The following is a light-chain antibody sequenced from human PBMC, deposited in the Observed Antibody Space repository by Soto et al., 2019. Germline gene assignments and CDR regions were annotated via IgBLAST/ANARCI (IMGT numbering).Light chain of an antibody. CDR3: AAWDDSLEGVV. CDR1: TSNVGNNA. CDR2: FDD. Sequence: QSVLTQPPSVSEAPRQRVTISCSGSTSNVGNNAVSWYKQLPGEAPKLLIYFDDLLPSGVSARFSASKSGTSASLVISGLPSEDEADYYCAAWDDSLEGVVFGGGTKVTVL. J-gene: IGLJ2*01. V-gene: IGLV1-36*01.